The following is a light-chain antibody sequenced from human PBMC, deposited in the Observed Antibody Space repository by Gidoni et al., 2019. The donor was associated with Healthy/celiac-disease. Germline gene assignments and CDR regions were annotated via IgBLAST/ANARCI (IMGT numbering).Light chain of an antibody. CDR3: QQYNNWPPLT. Sequence: EIVMTQSPATLSVSTGERATLSCRASQSVSSNLAWYQQKPGQATRLLIYGASTRATGIPARFSGSGSGTEFTLTISSLQSEDFAVYYCQQYNNWPPLTFGGGTKVEIK. CDR2: GAS. V-gene: IGKV3-15*01. J-gene: IGKJ4*01. CDR1: QSVSSN.